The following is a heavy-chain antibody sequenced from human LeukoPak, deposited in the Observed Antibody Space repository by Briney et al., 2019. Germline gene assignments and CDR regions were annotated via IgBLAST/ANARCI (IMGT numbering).Heavy chain of an antibody. Sequence: SETLSLSCTVSGVSLMSYDWNWIRQPAGKGLEWIGRIYSSGSADYNSSLKSRVTMSVDTSKNQFFLKLNSVTAADTAVYYCARDKSDKRTTVTTYAYDLGGEKPRVTVSS. CDR3: ARDKSDKRTTVTTYAYDL. D-gene: IGHD4-17*01. CDR2: IYSSGSA. V-gene: IGHV4-4*07. J-gene: IGHJ3*01. CDR1: GVSLMSYD.